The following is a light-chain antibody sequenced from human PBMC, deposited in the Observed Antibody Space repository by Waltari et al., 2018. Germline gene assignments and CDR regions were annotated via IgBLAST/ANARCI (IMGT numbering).Light chain of an antibody. Sequence: IMLTQSPGTLSLSPGVRATLSCRASQRVGRSLVWYQQKPGQAPRLLINDASRRATGIPDRFSGSGFGTDFSLTISRLEPEDFAVYYCQKYESLPATFGQGTKVEIK. CDR2: DAS. J-gene: IGKJ1*01. V-gene: IGKV3-20*01. CDR1: QRVGRS. CDR3: QKYESLPAT.